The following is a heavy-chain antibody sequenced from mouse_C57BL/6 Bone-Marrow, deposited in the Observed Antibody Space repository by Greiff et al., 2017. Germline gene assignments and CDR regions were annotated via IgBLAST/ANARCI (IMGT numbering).Heavy chain of an antibody. CDR1: GYTFTDYY. V-gene: IGHV1-84*01. D-gene: IGHD1-1*01. J-gene: IGHJ4*01. Sequence: QVQLQQSGPELVKPGASVKISCKASGYTFTDYYINWVKQRPGQGLEWIGWIYPGSGNTKYNEKFKGKATLTVDTSSSTAYMQLSSLPSEDSAIYFCAIDYYGSSHNYYAMDYWGQGTSVTVSS. CDR3: AIDYYGSSHNYYAMDY. CDR2: IYPGSGNT.